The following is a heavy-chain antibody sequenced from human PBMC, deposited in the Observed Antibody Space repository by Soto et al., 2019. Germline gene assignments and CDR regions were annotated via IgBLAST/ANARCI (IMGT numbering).Heavy chain of an antibody. Sequence: ASVKVSCKASRYSFTTYALHWVRQAPGQRLEWMGWINAGNGDTKYSEKFQGRVTITRDTSANTAYMELSSLRSEDTSVYYCASPAGWQQLAKPPRYYYGMDVWGQGTTVTVSS. CDR2: INAGNGDT. D-gene: IGHD6-13*01. V-gene: IGHV1-3*01. J-gene: IGHJ6*02. CDR1: RYSFTTYA. CDR3: ASPAGWQQLAKPPRYYYGMDV.